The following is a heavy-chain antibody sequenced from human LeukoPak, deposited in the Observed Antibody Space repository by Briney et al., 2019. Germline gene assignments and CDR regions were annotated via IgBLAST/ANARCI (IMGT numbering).Heavy chain of an antibody. CDR1: GGSISSYY. CDR3: ARARSSGYYYGS. CDR2: IYYSGST. V-gene: IGHV4-59*01. Sequence: PSETLSLTCTVSGGSISSYYWSWIRKPPGKGLEWIGYIYYSGSTNYNPSLKSRVTISVDTYKNQFSLKLSSVTAADTAVYYCARARSSGYYYGSWGQGTLVTVSS. J-gene: IGHJ5*02. D-gene: IGHD3-22*01.